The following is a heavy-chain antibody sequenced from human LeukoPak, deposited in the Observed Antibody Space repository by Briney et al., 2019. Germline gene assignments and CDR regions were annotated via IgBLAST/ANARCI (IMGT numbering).Heavy chain of an antibody. V-gene: IGHV5-51*01. CDR1: GYTFTKYW. CDR2: IYPGDSNV. J-gene: IGHJ4*02. D-gene: IGHD1-26*01. CDR3: ARPLAGEHSGSYYFDY. Sequence: GESLKISCRVSGYTFTKYWIGWVRPVPGKGLEWMGVIYPGDSNVKYSPSFQGQVTISVDTSITTAYLQWNSLEASDTAMYYCARPLAGEHSGSYYFDYWGQGTLVTVSS.